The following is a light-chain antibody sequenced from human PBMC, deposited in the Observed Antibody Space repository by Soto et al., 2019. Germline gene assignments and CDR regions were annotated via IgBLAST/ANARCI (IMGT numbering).Light chain of an antibody. V-gene: IGLV1-47*02. Sequence: QSVLTQPPSASATPGQRVTISCSGSDSNVGINFVYWYQQLPGTAPKLLIYTNDQRPSGVPDRFSGSKSGTSASLAISGLRSEDEADYYCCSYAGRNTVIFGGGTKVTVL. CDR2: TND. CDR1: DSNVGINF. J-gene: IGLJ2*01. CDR3: CSYAGRNTVI.